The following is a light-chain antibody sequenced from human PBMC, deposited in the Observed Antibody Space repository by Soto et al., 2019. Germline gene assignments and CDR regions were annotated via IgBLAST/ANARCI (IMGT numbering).Light chain of an antibody. J-gene: IGKJ1*01. CDR2: AAS. CDR3: LQYHSFPRT. V-gene: IGKV1-17*01. CDR1: QGIRND. Sequence: DIQMTQSPSSLSASVGDRVTITCRASQGIRNDVGWYQQRPGNAPKRLIYAASTLQSGVPSHFSGCGFGTEFTLTISGLQAEDSATYYCLQYHSFPRTFGRGTNVEVK.